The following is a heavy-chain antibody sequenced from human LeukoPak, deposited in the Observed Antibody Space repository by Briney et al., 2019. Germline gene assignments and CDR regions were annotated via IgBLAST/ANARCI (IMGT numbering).Heavy chain of an antibody. Sequence: GESLRLSCAASGFTFDDYAMDWVRQVPGRGLEWVSAISGSGGSTYYAASVKGRFTISRDNSKNTLYLQMNSLRAEDSAVYYCAKGDSSSWYRNYYYYGMDVWGQGTTVTVSS. CDR1: GFTFDDYA. CDR2: ISGSGGST. CDR3: AKGDSSSWYRNYYYYGMDV. D-gene: IGHD6-13*01. V-gene: IGHV3-23*01. J-gene: IGHJ6*02.